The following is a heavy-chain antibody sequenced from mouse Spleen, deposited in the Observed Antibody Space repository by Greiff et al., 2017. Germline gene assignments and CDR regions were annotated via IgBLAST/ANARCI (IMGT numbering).Heavy chain of an antibody. V-gene: IGHV1-61*01. CDR1: GYTFTSYW. D-gene: IGHD1-1*01. J-gene: IGHJ2*01. CDR3: ARHYYGHDY. CDR2: IYPSDSET. Sequence: VQLQQSGAELVRPGSSVKLSCKASGYTFTSYWMDWVKQRPGQGLEWIGNIYPSDSETHYNQKFKDKATLTVDKSSSTAYMQLSSLTSEDSAVYYCARHYYGHDYWGQGTTLTVSS.